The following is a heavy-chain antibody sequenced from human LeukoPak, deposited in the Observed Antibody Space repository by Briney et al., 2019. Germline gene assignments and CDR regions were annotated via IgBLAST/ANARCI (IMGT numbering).Heavy chain of an antibody. J-gene: IGHJ4*02. V-gene: IGHV4-39*01. CDR1: GGSISSSSYY. CDR2: IYYSGST. D-gene: IGHD2-15*01. Sequence: SETLSLTCTVSGGSISSSSYYWGWIRQPPGKGLEWIGSIYYSGSTYYNPSLKSRVTISVGTSKNQFSLKLSSVTAADTAVYYCARGDCSGGSCYLFDHWGQGALVTVSS. CDR3: ARGDCSGGSCYLFDH.